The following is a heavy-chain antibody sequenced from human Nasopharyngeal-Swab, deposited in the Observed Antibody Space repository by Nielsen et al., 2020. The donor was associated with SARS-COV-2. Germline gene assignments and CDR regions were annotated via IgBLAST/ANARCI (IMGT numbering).Heavy chain of an antibody. CDR2: IYSSGDT. J-gene: IGHJ4*02. D-gene: IGHD1-1*01. Sequence: SETLSLTCSVSGGSISSRSYYWVWIRQAPGKGLEWIGSIYSSGDTYYNPSLKSRVSLSVDTSENQFSLKLSSVTAADTAVYYCARRTTFDYWGQGTLVTVSS. CDR1: GGSISSRSYY. CDR3: ARRTTFDY. V-gene: IGHV4-39*07.